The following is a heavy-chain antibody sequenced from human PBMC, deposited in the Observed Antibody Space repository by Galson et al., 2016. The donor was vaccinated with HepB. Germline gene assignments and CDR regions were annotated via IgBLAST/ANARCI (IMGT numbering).Heavy chain of an antibody. V-gene: IGHV3-66*01. CDR2: IYSGGSS. Sequence: SLRLSCAASGFAVYTKYMSWVRQAPGKGLEWVSLIYSGGSSYYADSVKGRFTISRDIPKNTVYLQVNSLRAEDTAIYYCASDPWFDFWGQGTLVTVSS. CDR1: GFAVYTKY. J-gene: IGHJ4*02. CDR3: ASDPWFDF.